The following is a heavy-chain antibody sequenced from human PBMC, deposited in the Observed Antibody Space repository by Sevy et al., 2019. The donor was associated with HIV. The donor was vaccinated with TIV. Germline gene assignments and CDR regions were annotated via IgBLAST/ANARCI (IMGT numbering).Heavy chain of an antibody. J-gene: IGHJ4*02. CDR2: ISSSSSTI. CDR1: GFTFSSYS. V-gene: IGHV3-48*02. Sequence: GGSLRLSCAASGFTFSSYSMTWVRQAPGKGLEWVSYISSSSSTIYYADSVKGRFTISRDNAKNSLYLQMNSLRDEDTAVYYCAREEYSYGYQFDYWGQGTLVTVSS. CDR3: AREEYSYGYQFDY. D-gene: IGHD5-18*01.